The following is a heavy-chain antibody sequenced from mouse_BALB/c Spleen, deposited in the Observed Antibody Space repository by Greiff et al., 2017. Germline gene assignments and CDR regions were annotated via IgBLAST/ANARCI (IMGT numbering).Heavy chain of an antibody. Sequence: EVKLEESGGGLVKPGGSLKLSCAASGFTFSSYAMSWVRQTPEKRLEWVATISSGGSYTYYPDSVKGRFTISRDNAKNTLYLQMSSLRSEDTAMYYCARVITTVVFDYWGQGTTLTVSS. CDR2: ISSGGSYT. D-gene: IGHD1-1*01. J-gene: IGHJ2*01. CDR3: ARVITTVVFDY. V-gene: IGHV5-9-3*01. CDR1: GFTFSSYA.